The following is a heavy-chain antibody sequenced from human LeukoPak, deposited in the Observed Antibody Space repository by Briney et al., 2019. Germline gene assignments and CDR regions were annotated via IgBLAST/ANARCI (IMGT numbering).Heavy chain of an antibody. D-gene: IGHD2-2*01. CDR3: TRDIVSISQPYYFDY. Sequence: GGSLRLSCTASGFTFGYHAINWGRQAPGRGLEWVGFIRSQAYSGTTEYATSVKDRFTISRDDSKSIAYLQMNGLKTEDTAVYYCTRDIVSISQPYYFDYWGQGTLVTVSS. CDR2: IRSQAYSGTT. V-gene: IGHV3-49*04. J-gene: IGHJ4*02. CDR1: GFTFGYHA.